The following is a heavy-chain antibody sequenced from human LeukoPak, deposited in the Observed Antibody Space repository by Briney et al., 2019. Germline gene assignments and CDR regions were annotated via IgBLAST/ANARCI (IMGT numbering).Heavy chain of an antibody. CDR3: ARDRSRGGFFDL. CDR2: VYTTETT. V-gene: IGHV4-4*07. D-gene: IGHD3-16*01. J-gene: IGHJ2*01. CDR1: GASINTFY. Sequence: SETLPLTCNVSGASINTFYWTWIRQPAGKGLEWLGRVYTTETTNYNPSFRGRLTMSLDTSKNQVSLELTSVTAADTAIYYCARDRSRGGFFDLWGRGTLVTVSS.